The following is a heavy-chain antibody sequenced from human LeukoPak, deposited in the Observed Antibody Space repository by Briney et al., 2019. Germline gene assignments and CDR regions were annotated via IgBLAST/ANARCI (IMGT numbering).Heavy chain of an antibody. Sequence: GGSLRLSCAASGFTFSSYAMSWVRQAPGKGLEWVSAISGSGGSTYYADSVKGRFTISRDNSRNTLFLQMNSLRAEDTAVYYCAKKGRDWDGFDYWGQGTLVIVSS. V-gene: IGHV3-23*01. CDR2: ISGSGGST. D-gene: IGHD3-9*01. J-gene: IGHJ4*02. CDR3: AKKGRDWDGFDY. CDR1: GFTFSSYA.